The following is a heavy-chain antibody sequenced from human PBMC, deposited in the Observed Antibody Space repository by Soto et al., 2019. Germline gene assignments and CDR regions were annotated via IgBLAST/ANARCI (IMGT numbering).Heavy chain of an antibody. CDR1: GFTFSTYS. V-gene: IGHV3-48*01. CDR2: ISSSSSTI. Sequence: AGGSLRLSCAASGFTFSTYSMNWVRQAPGKGLEWVSYISSSSSTIYYADSVKGRFIISRDNAKNSLYLQMNSLRAEDTAVYYCARDNGGDWGVGAFEIWGQGTMVTVSS. J-gene: IGHJ3*02. CDR3: ARDNGGDWGVGAFEI. D-gene: IGHD2-21*02.